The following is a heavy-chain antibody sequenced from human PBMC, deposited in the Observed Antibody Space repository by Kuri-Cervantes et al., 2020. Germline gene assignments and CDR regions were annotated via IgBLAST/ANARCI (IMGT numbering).Heavy chain of an antibody. J-gene: IGHJ4*02. D-gene: IGHD3-10*01. V-gene: IGHV3-33*03. CDR2: IWYDGSNK. CDR1: GFTFCNYD. Sequence: SLMISRAAPGFTFCNYDIHWVRQAPGKGLEWVADIWYDGSNKYHADSVKGRFTTSRDNAKHSLYLQMNSLRAEDTAVYYCACWGSGSWWGQGTLVTVSS. CDR3: ACWGSGSW.